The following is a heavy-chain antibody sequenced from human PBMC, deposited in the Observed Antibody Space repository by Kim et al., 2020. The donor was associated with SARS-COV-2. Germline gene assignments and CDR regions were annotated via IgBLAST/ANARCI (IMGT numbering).Heavy chain of an antibody. J-gene: IGHJ4*02. Sequence: ECVKGRFTSSRDNSKNRLYLQMNRLRAEDTAVYYCARDGYDYVWRSYRAHYWGQGTLVTVSS. D-gene: IGHD3-16*02. CDR3: ARDGYDYVWRSYRAHY. V-gene: IGHV3-30*13.